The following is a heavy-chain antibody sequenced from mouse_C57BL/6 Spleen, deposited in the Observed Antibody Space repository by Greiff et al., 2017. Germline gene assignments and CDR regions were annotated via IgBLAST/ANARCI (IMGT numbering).Heavy chain of an antibody. CDR3: ARPVVEGGAMDY. Sequence: VQLQQPGAELVKPGASVKLSCKASGYTFTSYWLQWVKQRPGQGLEWIGEIDPSDSYTNYNQKFKGKATWTVDTSSSTAYMQLSSLTSEDAAVYYCARPVVEGGAMDYWGQGTSVTVSS. J-gene: IGHJ4*01. CDR1: GYTFTSYW. V-gene: IGHV1-50*01. CDR2: IDPSDSYT. D-gene: IGHD1-1*01.